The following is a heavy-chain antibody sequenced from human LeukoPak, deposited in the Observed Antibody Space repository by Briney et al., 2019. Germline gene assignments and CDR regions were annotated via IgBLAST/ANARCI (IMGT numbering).Heavy chain of an antibody. CDR3: ARGDRIVGRRSKSFDY. CDR2: INHSGST. D-gene: IGHD1-14*01. V-gene: IGHV4-34*01. CDR1: GGSFSGYY. J-gene: IGHJ4*02. Sequence: SETLSLTCAVYGGSFSGYYWSWIRQPPGKGLEWIGEINHSGSTNYNPSLKSRVTISVDTSKNQFSLKLSSVTAADTAVYYCARGDRIVGRRSKSFDYWGQGTLVTVSS.